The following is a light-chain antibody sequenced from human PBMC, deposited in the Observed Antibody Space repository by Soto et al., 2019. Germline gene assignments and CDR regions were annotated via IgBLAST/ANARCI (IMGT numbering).Light chain of an antibody. Sequence: EIVLTQSPATLSVSPGDRATLSCRASESVSSNVAWYQQKPGQAPRLLIYGASSRATGIPDRFSGSGSGTDFTLTISRLEPEDFAVYYCQKYGTSPPWTFGQGTKVDIK. CDR2: GAS. CDR3: QKYGTSPPWT. J-gene: IGKJ1*01. V-gene: IGKV3-20*01. CDR1: ESVSSN.